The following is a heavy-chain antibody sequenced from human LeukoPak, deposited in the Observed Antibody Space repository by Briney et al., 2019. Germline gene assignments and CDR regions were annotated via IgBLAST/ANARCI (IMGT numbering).Heavy chain of an antibody. CDR1: GFTVTTYY. J-gene: IGHJ4*02. Sequence: RGSLRLSCAASGFTVTTYYMSSVRQAPRKGLECSSGIYSAGHTYYADSVKGRFAISRDNSSNTLYLQMNSLRAEDTAVYYCARGIYGPYYFDSWGQGTLVTVCS. V-gene: IGHV3-53*01. CDR2: IYSAGHT. CDR3: ARGIYGPYYFDS. D-gene: IGHD2/OR15-2a*01.